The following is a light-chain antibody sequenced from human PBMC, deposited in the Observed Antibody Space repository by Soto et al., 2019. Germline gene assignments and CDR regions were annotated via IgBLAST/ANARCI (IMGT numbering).Light chain of an antibody. CDR1: QSISTW. J-gene: IGKJ1*01. CDR2: DAS. V-gene: IGKV1-5*01. Sequence: DIQMTQSPSSLPASVGDRVTISCRASQSISTWLAWYQQKGGKAPKLLIYDASTLENGVPSRFSGSGFGTEFSLTISSLQPDDFGSYYCQHMRTFGQGTKVDIK. CDR3: QHMRT.